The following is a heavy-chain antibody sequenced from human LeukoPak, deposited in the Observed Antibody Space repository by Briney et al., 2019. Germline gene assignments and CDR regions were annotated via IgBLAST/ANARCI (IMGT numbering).Heavy chain of an antibody. CDR3: ARARGYSSRWYQYYFDY. Sequence: GGSLRLSCAASGFTFSSFWMSWVRQAPGKGLEWVANIKQDGSEKYVDSVKGRFTISRDNAKNSLYLQMNSLRAEDTAVYYCARARGYSSRWYQYYFDYWGQGTLVTVSS. CDR2: IKQDGSEK. V-gene: IGHV3-7*01. CDR1: GFTFSSFW. J-gene: IGHJ4*02. D-gene: IGHD6-19*01.